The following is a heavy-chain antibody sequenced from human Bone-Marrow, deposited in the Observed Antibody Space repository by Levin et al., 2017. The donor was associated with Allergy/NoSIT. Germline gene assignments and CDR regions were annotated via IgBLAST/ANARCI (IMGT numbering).Heavy chain of an antibody. CDR2: ISSTSGNI. CDR1: GFTFGGYA. V-gene: IGHV3-23*01. Sequence: PGGSLRLSCPGSGFTFGGYAMSWVRQAPGKGLEWVSGISSTSGNIYYADSVKGRFTISRDNSKSTLYLQMESLRADDTAVYYCARVGPITGTIGGDHPPYFFDQWGQGTLVTVSS. D-gene: IGHD3-16*01. CDR3: ARVGPITGTIGGDHPPYFFDQ. J-gene: IGHJ4*02.